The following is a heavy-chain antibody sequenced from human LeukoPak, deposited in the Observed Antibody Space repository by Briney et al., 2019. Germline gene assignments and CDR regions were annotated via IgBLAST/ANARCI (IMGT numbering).Heavy chain of an antibody. J-gene: IGHJ6*03. Sequence: PSETLSLTCTVSGGSISSYYWSWIRQPPRKGLEWIGYIYYSGSTYYNPSLKSRVTMSVDTSKNQFSLKLSSVTAADTAVYYCARQADYNDSSGPEWDYYYYYMDVWGKGTTVTVSS. V-gene: IGHV4-59*08. D-gene: IGHD3-22*01. CDR1: GGSISSYY. CDR3: ARQADYNDSSGPEWDYYYYYMDV. CDR2: IYYSGST.